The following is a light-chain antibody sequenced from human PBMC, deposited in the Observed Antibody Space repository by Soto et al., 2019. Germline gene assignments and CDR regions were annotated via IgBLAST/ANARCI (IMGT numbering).Light chain of an antibody. J-gene: IGKJ1*01. CDR1: QSVSSNY. CDR2: GAS. Sequence: IVLTQSPGTLSLSPRERATLSCRASQSVSSNYLAWYQHRPGQAPRLLIYGASNRAPGIPDRFSGSGSGTDFTLTISRLEPEDFAVYYCQQYAASQRTFGQGTQVEV. CDR3: QQYAASQRT. V-gene: IGKV3-20*01.